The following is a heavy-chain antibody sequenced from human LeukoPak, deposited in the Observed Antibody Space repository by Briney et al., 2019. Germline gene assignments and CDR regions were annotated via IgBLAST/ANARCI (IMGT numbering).Heavy chain of an antibody. V-gene: IGHV4-34*01. Sequence: KSSETLSLTCAVYGGSFSGYYWSWIRRPPGKGLEWIGEINHSGSTNYNPSLKSRVTISVDTSKNQFSLKLSSVTAADTAVFFCARGGGRGAFDPYYFDYWGQGTLVTVSS. CDR1: GGSFSGYY. J-gene: IGHJ4*02. CDR3: ARGGGRGAFDPYYFDY. D-gene: IGHD2-15*01. CDR2: INHSGST.